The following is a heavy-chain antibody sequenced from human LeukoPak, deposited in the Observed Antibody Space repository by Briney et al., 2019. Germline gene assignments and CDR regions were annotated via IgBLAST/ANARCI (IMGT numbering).Heavy chain of an antibody. CDR1: AFTFSSYG. CDR2: IWYDGSNN. J-gene: IGHJ6*02. D-gene: IGHD2-2*01. V-gene: IGHV3-33*01. Sequence: ARSLRLSCAASAFTFSSYGMHWVREAPGKGQQWVAVIWYDGSNNYYADSVKGRFTISRDNSKNTLYLQMNSLRAEDTAVYYCAREEGVVALYYYYGMDVWGQGTTVTVSS. CDR3: AREEGVVALYYYYGMDV.